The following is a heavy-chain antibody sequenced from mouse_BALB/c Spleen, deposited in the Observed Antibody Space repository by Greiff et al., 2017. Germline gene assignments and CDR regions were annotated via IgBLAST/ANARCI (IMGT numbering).Heavy chain of an antibody. CDR2: IWAGGST. V-gene: IGHV2-9*02. CDR3: ARGYGIGIHYYGYIAY. J-gene: IGHJ3*01. Sequence: QVQLQQSGPGLVAPSQSLSITCTVSGFSLTSYGVHWVRQPPGKGLEWLGVIWAGGSTNYNSALMSRLSISKDNSKSQVFLKMNSLQTDDTARYYCARGYGIGIHYYGYIAYWGQGTLVTVSA. CDR1: GFSLTSYG. D-gene: IGHD1-2*01.